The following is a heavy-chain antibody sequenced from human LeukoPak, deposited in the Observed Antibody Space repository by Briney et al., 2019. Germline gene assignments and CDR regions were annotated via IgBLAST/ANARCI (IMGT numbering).Heavy chain of an antibody. D-gene: IGHD1-26*01. V-gene: IGHV3-7*01. CDR1: GFTFSRYW. CDR2: IKQDGSEK. Sequence: GGSLRLSCAASGFTFSRYWMSWVRQAPGKGLEWVANIKQDGSEKYYVDSVKGRFTISRDNAKNSLYLQVNSLRAKDTAVYYCAMSGSRSPFDIWGQGTMVTVSS. J-gene: IGHJ3*02. CDR3: AMSGSRSPFDI.